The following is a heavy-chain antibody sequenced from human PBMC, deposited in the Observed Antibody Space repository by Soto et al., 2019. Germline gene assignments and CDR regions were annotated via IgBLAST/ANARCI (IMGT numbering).Heavy chain of an antibody. V-gene: IGHV3-33*01. D-gene: IGHD3-10*01. CDR1: GFTFSSYG. CDR3: ATLWFGDNGLFDY. J-gene: IGHJ4*02. Sequence: GGSLRLSCAASGFTFSSYGMHWVRQAPGKGLEWVAVIWYDGSNKYYADSVKGRFTISRDNSKNTLYLQMNSLRAEDTAVYYCATLWFGDNGLFDYWGQGTLVTVSS. CDR2: IWYDGSNK.